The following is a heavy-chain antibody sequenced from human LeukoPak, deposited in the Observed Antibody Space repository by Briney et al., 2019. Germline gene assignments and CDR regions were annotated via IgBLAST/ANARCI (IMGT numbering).Heavy chain of an antibody. Sequence: PSETLSLTCTVSGGSISSYYWTWIRQPPGKGLEWLGYVHYNGQTNYNPSLQSRATMSVDMSKNQFSLRLTSVTAADTAVYYCVKVGGTGHFDYWGQGALVTVSS. V-gene: IGHV4-59*01. CDR2: VHYNGQT. CDR1: GGSISSYY. CDR3: VKVGGTGHFDY. D-gene: IGHD7-27*01. J-gene: IGHJ4*02.